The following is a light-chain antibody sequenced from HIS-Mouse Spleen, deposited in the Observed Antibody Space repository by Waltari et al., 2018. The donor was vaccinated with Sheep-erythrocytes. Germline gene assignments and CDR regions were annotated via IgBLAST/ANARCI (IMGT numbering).Light chain of an antibody. J-gene: IGLJ3*02. Sequence: QSVLTQPPSASGTPGQRVTISCSGISSNTGSNYVYWYQQLPGTAPKLLIYRNNQRPSGVPDRFSGSKSGTSASLAISGLRSEDEADYYCAAWDDSLSGNWVFGGGTKLTVL. CDR1: SSNTGSNY. CDR2: RNN. CDR3: AAWDDSLSGNWV. V-gene: IGLV1-47*01.